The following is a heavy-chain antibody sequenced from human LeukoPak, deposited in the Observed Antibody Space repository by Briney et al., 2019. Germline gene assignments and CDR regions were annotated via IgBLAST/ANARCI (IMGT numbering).Heavy chain of an antibody. CDR1: GGTFSSYA. D-gene: IGHD6-6*01. Sequence: GSSVKVSCKASGGTFSSYAISWVRQAPGQGLEWMGGIIPIFGTANYAQKFQGRVTITADESTSTAYMELSSLRSEDTAVYYCAREGRGSSSDAFDIWGQGTMVTVSS. CDR3: AREGRGSSSDAFDI. J-gene: IGHJ3*02. CDR2: IIPIFGTA. V-gene: IGHV1-69*01.